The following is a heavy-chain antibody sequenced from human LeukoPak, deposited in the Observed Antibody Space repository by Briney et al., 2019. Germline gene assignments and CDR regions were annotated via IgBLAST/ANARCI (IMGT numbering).Heavy chain of an antibody. CDR3: ARVSRLYHDTSGRIFDY. Sequence: ASVKVSCKASGYTFTGYYMHWVRQAPGQGLEWMGWINLNSGDRNYAQKFQGRVTMTRDTSSSTAYMEVSRLRSDDTAVYYCARVSRLYHDTSGRIFDYWGQGTLVTVSS. CDR2: INLNSGDR. CDR1: GYTFTGYY. D-gene: IGHD3-22*01. V-gene: IGHV1-2*02. J-gene: IGHJ4*02.